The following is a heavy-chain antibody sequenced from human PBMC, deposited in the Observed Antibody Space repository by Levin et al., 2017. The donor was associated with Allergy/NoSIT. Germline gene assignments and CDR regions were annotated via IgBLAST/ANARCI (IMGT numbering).Heavy chain of an antibody. CDR3: VRHPPGLGNGYCFGVDV. D-gene: IGHD1-1*01. V-gene: IGHV2-5*01. Sequence: SGPTLVKPTQTVTLTCRFSGFALTDGVGVGWLRQSPGKPLEWLALIFWNDDKRYRPSLRRRLTITKDTSRNEVVLSMTNVDPADTATYYCVRHPPGLGNGYCFGVDVWGQGITVSVSS. J-gene: IGHJ6*02. CDR1: GFALTDGVG. CDR2: IFWNDDK.